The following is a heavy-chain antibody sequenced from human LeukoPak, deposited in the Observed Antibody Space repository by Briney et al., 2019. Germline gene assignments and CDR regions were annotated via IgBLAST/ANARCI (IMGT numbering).Heavy chain of an antibody. V-gene: IGHV3-23*01. CDR3: AKGPKGEY. CDR1: GFTFSSYS. Sequence: GSLRPPCAAFGFTFSSYSMSWGRQAPGEGLEGVSANSGNGGSTNYADSLKGRVTISRDNSKNKLYLQMNSLRAEDTAVYYCAKGPKGEYWGQGTLVTVSS. J-gene: IGHJ4*02. CDR2: NSGNGGST.